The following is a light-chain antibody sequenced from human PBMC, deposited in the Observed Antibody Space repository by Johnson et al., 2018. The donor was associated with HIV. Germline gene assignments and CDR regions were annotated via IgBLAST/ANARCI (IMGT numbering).Light chain of an antibody. Sequence: VLTQPPSVSAAPGQKVTISCSGSSSNIGKNYVSWYHPVPGTAPKLLIYDNNKRPSGIPDRFSGSKSGPSAPLGITGLQTGDEADYYCGTWDSSLSAVFGTGTKVTVL. CDR1: SSNIGKNY. CDR3: GTWDSSLSAV. V-gene: IGLV1-51*01. J-gene: IGLJ1*01. CDR2: DNN.